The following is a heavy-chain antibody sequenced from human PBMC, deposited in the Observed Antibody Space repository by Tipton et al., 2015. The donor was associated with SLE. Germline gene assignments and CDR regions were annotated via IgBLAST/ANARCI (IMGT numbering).Heavy chain of an antibody. Sequence: SLTCTVSGDSISSDYWSWVRQPPGRGLEWIAYIYDTESTNYNPSLKSRVTLSVDTSRNQFSLKLTSVTAADTAVYYCAREELGGMDVWGQGTTVTVSS. V-gene: IGHV4-59*01. CDR1: GDSISSDY. CDR2: IYDTEST. CDR3: AREELGGMDV. D-gene: IGHD1-26*01. J-gene: IGHJ6*02.